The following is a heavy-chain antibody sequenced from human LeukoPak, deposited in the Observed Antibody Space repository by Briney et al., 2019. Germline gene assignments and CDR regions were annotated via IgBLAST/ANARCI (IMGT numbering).Heavy chain of an antibody. J-gene: IGHJ4*02. Sequence: GGSLRLSCAASGLTFSDYAMSWVRQARGKGLEWVSSIGGDGAGTYYADSVKGRFTISRDNSKNTLYLQMNSLRAEDTAVYYCARPDTAMAPSGFDYWGQGTLVTVSS. CDR1: GLTFSDYA. D-gene: IGHD5-18*01. CDR2: IGGDGAGT. V-gene: IGHV3-23*01. CDR3: ARPDTAMAPSGFDY.